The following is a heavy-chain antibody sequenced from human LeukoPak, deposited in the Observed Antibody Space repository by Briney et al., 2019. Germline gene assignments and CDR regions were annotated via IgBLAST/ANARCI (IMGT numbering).Heavy chain of an antibody. CDR2: IYSGGST. D-gene: IGHD5-24*01. V-gene: IGHV3-66*01. CDR3: ARWGEQRWLQFGD. CDR1: GFTVSSNY. J-gene: IGHJ4*02. Sequence: PGGSLRLSCAASGFTVSSNYMSWGRQAPGKGLEWVSVIYSGGSTYYADSVKGRFTISRDNSKNTLYLQMNSLRAEDTAVYYCARWGEQRWLQFGDWGQGTLVTVSS.